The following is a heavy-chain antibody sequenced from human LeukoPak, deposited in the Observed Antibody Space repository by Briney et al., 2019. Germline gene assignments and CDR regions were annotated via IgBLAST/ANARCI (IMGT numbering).Heavy chain of an antibody. Sequence: PSETLSLTCTVSGYSISSGYYWGWIRQPAGKGLEWIGRIYSSGSTNYNPSLKSRVTTSVDTSKNQFSLKLSSVTAADTALYYCARGGSAGWNGYFDYWGQGTLVTVSS. CDR3: ARGGSAGWNGYFDY. V-gene: IGHV4-4*07. D-gene: IGHD1-1*01. CDR1: GYSISSGYY. CDR2: IYSSGST. J-gene: IGHJ4*02.